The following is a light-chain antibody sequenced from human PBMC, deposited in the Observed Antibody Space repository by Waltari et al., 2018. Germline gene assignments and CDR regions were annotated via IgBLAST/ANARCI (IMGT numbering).Light chain of an antibody. Sequence: QSALTQPASVSGSPGQSITISCTGTSSDVGGYNYVSWYQQHPGKAPKLMIYEVSYRPPGVSNRFSASTCGNTASLTISGLQAEDEDDYYCSSYTSSSTVVFGGGTKLTVL. CDR1: SSDVGGYNY. CDR2: EVS. J-gene: IGLJ2*01. V-gene: IGLV2-14*01. CDR3: SSYTSSSTVV.